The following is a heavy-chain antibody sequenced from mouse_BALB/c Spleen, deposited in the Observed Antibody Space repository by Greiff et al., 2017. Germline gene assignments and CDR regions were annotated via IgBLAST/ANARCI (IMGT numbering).Heavy chain of an antibody. CDR2: INSNGGST. CDR3: ASPYYGNARGYAMDY. Sequence: EVQLVESGGGLVQPGGSLKLSCAASGFTFSSYGMSWVRQTPDKRLELVATINSNGGSTYYPDSVKGRFTISRDNAKNTLYLQMSSLKSEDTAMYYCASPYYGNARGYAMDYWGQGTSVTVSS. CDR1: GFTFSSYG. V-gene: IGHV5-6-3*01. J-gene: IGHJ4*01. D-gene: IGHD2-10*01.